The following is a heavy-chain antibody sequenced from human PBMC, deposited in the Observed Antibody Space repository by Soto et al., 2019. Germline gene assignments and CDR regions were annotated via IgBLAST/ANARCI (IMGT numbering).Heavy chain of an antibody. J-gene: IGHJ4*02. CDR3: AGSGLDGEYSSSWHPHYYFDY. V-gene: IGHV2-5*02. CDR2: IYWDDDK. Sequence: QITLKESGPTLVKPTQTLTLTCTFSGFSLSTSGVGVGWIRQPPGKALEWLALIYWDDDKRYSPSLKSRLTITKDTSKNQVVLTMTNMDPVDTATYYCAGSGLDGEYSSSWHPHYYFDYWGQGTLVTVSS. CDR1: GFSLSTSGVG. D-gene: IGHD6-13*01.